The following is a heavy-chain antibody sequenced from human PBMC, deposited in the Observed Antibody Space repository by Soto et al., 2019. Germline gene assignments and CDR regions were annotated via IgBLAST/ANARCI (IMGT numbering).Heavy chain of an antibody. CDR3: ATEPLGGYSSGWSYFDY. D-gene: IGHD6-19*01. J-gene: IGHJ4*02. V-gene: IGHV1-18*01. CDR1: GYTFTSYG. CDR2: ISAYNGNT. Sequence: WASVKVSFKASGYTFTSYGISWVRQAPGQGLEWMGWISAYNGNTNYAQKLQGRVTMTTDTSTSTAYMELRSLRSDDTAVYYCATEPLGGYSSGWSYFDYWGQGTLVTVSS.